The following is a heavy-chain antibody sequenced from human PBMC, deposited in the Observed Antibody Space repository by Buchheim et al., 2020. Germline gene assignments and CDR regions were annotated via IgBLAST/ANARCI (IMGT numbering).Heavy chain of an antibody. V-gene: IGHV3-23*01. J-gene: IGHJ3*01. Sequence: EVHFLESGGGLVQPGGSLRLSSVASGFIFRDYAVSWVRQAPGKGLEWVSAGGGGTDTYYADSVKGRFTVSRDNSKTTLFLQMNSLRVEDTAVYYCAKDSVARNGRLDAFDLWGQGT. CDR2: GGGGTDT. CDR3: AKDSVARNGRLDAFDL. D-gene: IGHD6-19*01. CDR1: GFIFRDYA.